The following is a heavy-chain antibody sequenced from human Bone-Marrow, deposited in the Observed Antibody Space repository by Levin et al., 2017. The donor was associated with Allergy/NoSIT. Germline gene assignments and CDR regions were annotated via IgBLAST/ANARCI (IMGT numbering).Heavy chain of an antibody. CDR3: ARSSFHYGYLLHAFDI. CDR1: GDSITNYY. CDR2: ISNTGST. V-gene: IGHV4-59*08. J-gene: IGHJ3*02. Sequence: SETLSLTCTVSGDSITNYYWNWIRQPPGKGLEWIGYISNTGSTNYNPSLKSRVTLALDTSKNQFSLKLSSVTAADAAVYSCARSSFHYGYLLHAFDIWGQGTMVTVSS. D-gene: IGHD5-18*01.